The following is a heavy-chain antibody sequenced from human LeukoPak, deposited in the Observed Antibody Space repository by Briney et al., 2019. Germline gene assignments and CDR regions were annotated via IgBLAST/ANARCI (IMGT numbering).Heavy chain of an antibody. CDR2: ISRSSTTI. CDR3: ATSGYSSSWYFG. V-gene: IGHV3-48*01. CDR1: GFTFSNYS. D-gene: IGHD6-13*01. Sequence: PGGSLRLSCAASGFTFSNYSMNWVRQAPGKGLEWVSYISRSSTTIYYADSVKGRFTISRDNAKNSLYLQMNSLRAEDTAVYYCATSGYSSSWYFGWGQGTLVTVSS. J-gene: IGHJ4*02.